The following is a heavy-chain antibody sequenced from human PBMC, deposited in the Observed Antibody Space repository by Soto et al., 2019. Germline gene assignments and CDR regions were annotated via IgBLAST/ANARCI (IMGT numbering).Heavy chain of an antibody. V-gene: IGHV1-69*13. J-gene: IGHJ6*02. CDR1: GGTFSSYA. D-gene: IGHD6-13*01. CDR3: ARDRVAAAGTYYYYYGMDV. CDR2: IIPIFGTA. Sequence: SVKVSCKASGGTFSSYAISWVRQAPGQGLEWMGGIIPIFGTANYAQKFQGRVTITADESTSTAYMELSSLRSDDTAVYYCARDRVAAAGTYYYYYGMDVWGQGTTVTVSS.